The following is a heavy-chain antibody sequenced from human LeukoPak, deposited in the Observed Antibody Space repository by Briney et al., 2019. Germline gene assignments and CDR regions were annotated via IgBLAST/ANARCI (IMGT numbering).Heavy chain of an antibody. D-gene: IGHD3-3*01. J-gene: IGHJ4*02. CDR3: ARGAFWSGYLPDPPDY. CDR2: ISAYNGNT. Sequence: ASVKVSCKASGYTFTRYGITWVRQAPGQGLEWMGWISAYNGNTNYAQKLQGRVTMTTDTSTSIAYMELRSLTSDDTAVYYCARGAFWSGYLPDPPDYWGQGTLVTVSS. CDR1: GYTFTRYG. V-gene: IGHV1-18*01.